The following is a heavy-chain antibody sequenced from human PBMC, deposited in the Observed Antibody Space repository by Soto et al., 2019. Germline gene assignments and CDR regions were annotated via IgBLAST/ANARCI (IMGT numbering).Heavy chain of an antibody. D-gene: IGHD3-16*02. V-gene: IGHV4-31*03. CDR1: GGSISSGGYY. Sequence: QVQLQESGPGLVKPSQTLSLTCTVSGGSISSGGYYWSWIRQHPGKGLEWIGYIYYSGSTYYNPSLKSRVTHAVPTFKNPFSLMPSPASAADTALYYCARFIWGSYRYEPRFDYWGQGTLVTVSS. CDR3: ARFIWGSYRYEPRFDY. CDR2: IYYSGST. J-gene: IGHJ4*02.